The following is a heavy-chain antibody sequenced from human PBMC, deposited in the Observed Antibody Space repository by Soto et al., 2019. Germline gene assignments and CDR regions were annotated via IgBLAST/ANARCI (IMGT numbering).Heavy chain of an antibody. V-gene: IGHV3-30*18. D-gene: IGHD6-25*01. CDR1: GLTFSSYG. CDR2: ISYDGSNK. CDR3: AKDRRPNYYYGMDV. Sequence: QVQLVESGGGVVQPGRSLRLSCAASGLTFSSYGMQWVRQAPGKGLEWVAVISYDGSNKYYADSVKGRFTISRDNSKNTLYLQMNSLRAEDAAVYYCAKDRRPNYYYGMDVWGQGTTVTVSS. J-gene: IGHJ6*02.